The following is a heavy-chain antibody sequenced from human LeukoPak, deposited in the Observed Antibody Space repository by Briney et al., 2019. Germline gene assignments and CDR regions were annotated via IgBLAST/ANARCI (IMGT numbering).Heavy chain of an antibody. CDR1: GGSFSGYY. J-gene: IGHJ6*03. CDR3: ARHRSLGVGATTWRNYYYMDV. Sequence: PSETLSLTCAVYGGSFSGYYWSWIRQPPGKGLEWIGEINHSGSTNYNPSLKSRVTISVDTSKNQSSLKLSSVTAADTAVYYCARHRSLGVGATTWRNYYYMDVWGKGTTVTISS. D-gene: IGHD1-26*01. CDR2: INHSGST. V-gene: IGHV4-34*01.